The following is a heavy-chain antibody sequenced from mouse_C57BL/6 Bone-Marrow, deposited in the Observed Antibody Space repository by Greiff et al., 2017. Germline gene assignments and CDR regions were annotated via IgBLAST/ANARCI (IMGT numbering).Heavy chain of an antibody. CDR1: GYTFTDYY. CDR2: INPNNGGT. V-gene: IGHV1-26*01. J-gene: IGHJ4*01. D-gene: IGHD2-4*01. CDR3: ARADYDYDDAMDY. Sequence: EVKLQQSGPELVKPGASVKISCKASGYTFTDYYMNWVKQSHGKSLEWIGDINPNNGGTSYNQKFKGKATLTVDKSSSTAYMELRSLTSEDSAVYYCARADYDYDDAMDYWGQGTSVTVSS.